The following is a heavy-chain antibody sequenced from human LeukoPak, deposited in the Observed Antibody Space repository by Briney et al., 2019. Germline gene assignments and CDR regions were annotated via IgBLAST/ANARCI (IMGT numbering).Heavy chain of an antibody. CDR1: GGTFSSYA. CDR2: IIPIFGTA. J-gene: IGHJ4*02. Sequence: GASVKVSCKASGGTFSSYAISWVRQAPGQGLEWMGRIIPIFGTANYAQKLQGRVTITTDESTSTAYMELSSLRSEDTAVYYCARDHGYGGYAEITYYFDYWGQGTLVTVSS. D-gene: IGHD5-12*01. V-gene: IGHV1-69*05. CDR3: ARDHGYGGYAEITYYFDY.